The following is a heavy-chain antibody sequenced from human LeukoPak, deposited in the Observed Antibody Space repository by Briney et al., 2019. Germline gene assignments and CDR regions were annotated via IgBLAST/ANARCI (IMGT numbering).Heavy chain of an antibody. V-gene: IGHV1-18*01. J-gene: IGHJ6*03. D-gene: IGHD3-10*01. CDR2: ISAYNGNT. CDR1: GYTFTSYG. Sequence: ASVKVSCKASGYTFTSYGISWVRQAPGQGLEWMGWISAYNGNTNYAQKLQGRVTVTTDTSTSTAYMELRSLRSADTAVYYCARDQGGTMVRGRYYYYYMDVWGKGTTVTVSS. CDR3: ARDQGGTMVRGRYYYYYMDV.